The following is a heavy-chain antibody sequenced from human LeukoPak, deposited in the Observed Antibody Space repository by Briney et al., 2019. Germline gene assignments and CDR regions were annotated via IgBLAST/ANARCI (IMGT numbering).Heavy chain of an antibody. CDR1: GFTFSNYD. V-gene: IGHV3-13*04. CDR3: TRERVGVGRLSDLDY. D-gene: IGHD3-16*02. CDR2: IDTAGNT. J-gene: IGHJ4*02. Sequence: PGGSLRLSCAASGFTFSNYDIHWVRQVTGKRLEWVSSIDTAGNTHYADSVKGRFILSRENVKTSVYLQMDSLGAGDTAVYYCTRERVGVGRLSDLDYWGQGTLVTVSS.